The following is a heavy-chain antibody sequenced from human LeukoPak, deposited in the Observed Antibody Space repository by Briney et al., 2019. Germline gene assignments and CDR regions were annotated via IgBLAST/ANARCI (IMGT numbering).Heavy chain of an antibody. CDR2: ISSNGGST. D-gene: IGHD1-26*01. CDR3: ARGGVGATIKPDAFDI. J-gene: IGHJ3*02. CDR1: GFTFSSYA. Sequence: PGGSLRLSCAASGFTFSSYAMHWVRQAPGKGLEYVSAISSNGGSTYYANSVKGRFTISRDNSKNTLYLQMGSLRAEDMAVYYCARGGVGATIKPDAFDIWGQGTMVTVSS. V-gene: IGHV3-64*01.